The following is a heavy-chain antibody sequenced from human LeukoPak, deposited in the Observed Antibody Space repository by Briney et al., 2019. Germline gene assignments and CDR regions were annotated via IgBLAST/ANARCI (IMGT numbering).Heavy chain of an antibody. Sequence: GGSLRLSCAASGFSFTNAWMNWVRQAPGKGLEWVGRIKSKAAGETTDYTAPVKGRFTISRDDSTNTLYLQMNSLKTEDTAVYYCTNGATFSDDYWGQGTLVTVSS. J-gene: IGHJ4*02. V-gene: IGHV3-15*01. CDR1: GFSFTNAW. D-gene: IGHD1-26*01. CDR3: TNGATFSDDY. CDR2: IKSKAAGETT.